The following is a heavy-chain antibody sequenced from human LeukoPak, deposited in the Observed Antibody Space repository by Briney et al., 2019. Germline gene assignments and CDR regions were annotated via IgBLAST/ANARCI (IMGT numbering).Heavy chain of an antibody. CDR2: IKQDGREK. CDR1: GFTFSSYW. Sequence: GGSLRLSCAASGFTFSSYWMSWVRQAPGKGLEWVANIKQDGREKYYGDSVKGRFTISRDNAKNSLYLQMNSLRAEDTAVYYCARGEFYGDYGVDYWGQGTLVTVSS. J-gene: IGHJ4*02. D-gene: IGHD4-17*01. CDR3: ARGEFYGDYGVDY. V-gene: IGHV3-7*04.